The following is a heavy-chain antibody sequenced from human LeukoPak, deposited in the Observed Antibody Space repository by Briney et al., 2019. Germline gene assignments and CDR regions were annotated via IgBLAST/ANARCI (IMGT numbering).Heavy chain of an antibody. CDR3: ARGLTYDILTGYYEYYFDY. CDR1: GGSISSYY. Sequence: SETLSLTCTVSGGSISSYYWSWIRQPPGKGLEWIGYIYYSGSTNYNPSLKSRVTISVDTSKNQFSLKLSSVTAADTAVYYCARGLTYDILTGYYEYYFDYWGQGTLVTVSS. CDR2: IYYSGST. D-gene: IGHD3-9*01. V-gene: IGHV4-59*01. J-gene: IGHJ4*02.